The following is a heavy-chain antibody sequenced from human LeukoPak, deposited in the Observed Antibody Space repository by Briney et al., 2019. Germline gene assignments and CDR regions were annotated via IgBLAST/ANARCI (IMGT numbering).Heavy chain of an antibody. CDR2: INHSGST. V-gene: IGHV4-34*01. J-gene: IGHJ1*01. CDR3: ARGYGGNPKHFQH. Sequence: SETLSLTCAVYGGSFSGYYWSWIRQPPGKGLEWIGEINHSGSTNYNPSLKSRVTISVDTSKNQFSLKLSSVTAADTAVYYCARGYGGNPKHFQHWGQGTLVTVSS. CDR1: GGSFSGYY. D-gene: IGHD4-23*01.